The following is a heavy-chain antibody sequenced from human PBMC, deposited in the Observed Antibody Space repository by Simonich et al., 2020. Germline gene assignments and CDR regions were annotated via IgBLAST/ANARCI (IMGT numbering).Heavy chain of an antibody. CDR1: GYTFTGYY. D-gene: IGHD6-6*01. CDR3: ARDRAARYYYYYYMDV. Sequence: QVQLVQSGAEVKKPGASVKVSCKASGYTFTGYYMHWVRQAPGQGLEWKGRINPNSGGKNYEQKFQGRVTMTRDTSISTAYMELSRLRSDDTAVYYCARDRAARYYYYYYMDVWGKGTTVTVSS. J-gene: IGHJ6*03. V-gene: IGHV1-2*02. CDR2: INPNSGGK.